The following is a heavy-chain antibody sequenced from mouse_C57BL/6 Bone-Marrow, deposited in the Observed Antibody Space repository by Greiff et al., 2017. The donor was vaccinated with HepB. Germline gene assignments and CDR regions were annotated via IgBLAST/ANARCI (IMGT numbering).Heavy chain of an antibody. Sequence: VQLVESGPGLVQPSQSLSITCTVSGFSLTSYGLHWVRQSPGKGLEWLGVIWSGGSTDYNAAFISRLSISKDNSKSQVFFKMNSLQADDTARYYCARGDYDEKFAYWGQGTLVTVSA. CDR2: IWSGGST. J-gene: IGHJ3*01. CDR3: ARGDYDEKFAY. D-gene: IGHD2-4*01. V-gene: IGHV2-2*01. CDR1: GFSLTSYG.